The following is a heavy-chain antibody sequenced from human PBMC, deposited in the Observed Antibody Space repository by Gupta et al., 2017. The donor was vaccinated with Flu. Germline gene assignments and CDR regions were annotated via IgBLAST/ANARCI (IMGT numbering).Heavy chain of an antibody. V-gene: IGHV1-2*02. J-gene: IGHJ4*02. CDR2: VNPGRGCT. D-gene: IGHD3-16*01. Sequence: QVQLVQSGAEVKNPGASVKVSCKASGYLFTAYYLHWVRRAPGQGFEWMGWVNPGRGCTNEAKKFQGRVTMTRETSISTAYLAATRTKSDDTAVYFWAKGNIGGGADYWGQGTLVTVSS. CDR3: AKGNIGGGADY. CDR1: GYLFTAYY.